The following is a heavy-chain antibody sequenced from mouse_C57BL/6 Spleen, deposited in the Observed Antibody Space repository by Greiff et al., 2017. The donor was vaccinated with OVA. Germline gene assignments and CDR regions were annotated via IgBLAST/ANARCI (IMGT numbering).Heavy chain of an antibody. J-gene: IGHJ2*01. V-gene: IGHV5-4*01. Sequence: EVKVVESGGGLVKPGGSLKLSCAASGFTFSSYAMSWVRQTPEKRLEWVATISDGGSYTYYPDNVKGRFTISRDNAKNNLYLQMSHLKSEDTAMYYCARDGDYPFDYWGQGTTLTVSS. CDR3: ARDGDYPFDY. CDR1: GFTFSSYA. CDR2: ISDGGSYT. D-gene: IGHD2-13*01.